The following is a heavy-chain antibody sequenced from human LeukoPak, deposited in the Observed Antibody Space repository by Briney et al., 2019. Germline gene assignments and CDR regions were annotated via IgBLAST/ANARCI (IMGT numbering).Heavy chain of an antibody. CDR1: GGSINSYY. CDR3: ARHSERWLGAFDI. Sequence: SEALSLACTVSGGSINSYYWSWIRQPPGKGLEWIGYIYYSGSTNYDPSLKSRVTISVDTSKNQFSLKLSSVTAADTAVYYGARHSERWLGAFDIWGQGTMVTVSS. CDR2: IYYSGST. J-gene: IGHJ3*02. V-gene: IGHV4-59*08. D-gene: IGHD6-19*01.